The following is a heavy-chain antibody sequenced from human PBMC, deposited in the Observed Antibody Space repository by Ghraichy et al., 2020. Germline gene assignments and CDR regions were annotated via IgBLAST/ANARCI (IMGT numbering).Heavy chain of an antibody. CDR2: ISGSGGST. J-gene: IGHJ6*02. D-gene: IGHD3-16*02. CDR3: AKGHVWGSYRGYYYYYGMDV. CDR1: GFTFSSYA. Sequence: ETLSLTCAASGFTFSSYAMSWVRQAPGKGLEWVSAISGSGGSTYYADSVKGRFTISRDNSKNTLYLQMNSLRAEDTAVYYCAKGHVWGSYRGYYYYYGMDVWGQGTIVIVYS. V-gene: IGHV3-23*01.